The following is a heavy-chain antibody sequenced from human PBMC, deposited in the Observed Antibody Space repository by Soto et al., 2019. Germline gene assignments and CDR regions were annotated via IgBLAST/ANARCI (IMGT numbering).Heavy chain of an antibody. D-gene: IGHD2-15*01. CDR2: ISGSGGST. CDR1: GFTFSSYA. CDR3: ARVKLAGRGGFDY. Sequence: PGGSLRLSCAASGFTFSSYAMSWVRQAPGKGLEWVSAISGSGGSTYYADSVKGRFTISRDNSKNTLYLQMNSLRAEDTAVYYCARVKLAGRGGFDYWGLGTLVTVSS. V-gene: IGHV3-23*01. J-gene: IGHJ4*02.